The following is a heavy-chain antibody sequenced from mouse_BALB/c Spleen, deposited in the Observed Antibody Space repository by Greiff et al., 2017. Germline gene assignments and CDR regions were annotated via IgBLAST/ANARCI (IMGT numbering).Heavy chain of an antibody. V-gene: IGHV5-17*02. CDR2: ISSGSSTI. CDR3: ARRQLTVYAMDY. CDR1: GFTFSSFG. J-gene: IGHJ4*01. Sequence: EVQLVESGGGLVQPGGSRKLSCAASGFTFSSFGMHWVRQAPEKGLEWVAYISSGSSTIYYADTVKGRFTISRDNPKNTLFLQMTSLRSEDTAMYYCARRQLTVYAMDYWGQGTSVTVSS.